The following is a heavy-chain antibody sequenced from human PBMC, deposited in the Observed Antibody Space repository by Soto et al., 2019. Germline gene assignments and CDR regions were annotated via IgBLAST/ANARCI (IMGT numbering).Heavy chain of an antibody. CDR3: ATVRGYRQDFDAFDI. Sequence: QVQLVESGGGVVQPGRSLRLSRAASGFSFSNYAMHWVRQAPGKGLEWVAVISYDGSNKYYADSVKGRFTISRDNSKNTLYLQMNNLRTEDTAVYYCATVRGYRQDFDAFDIWGQGTMVTVSS. CDR1: GFSFSNYA. V-gene: IGHV3-30-3*01. D-gene: IGHD3-16*02. J-gene: IGHJ3*02. CDR2: ISYDGSNK.